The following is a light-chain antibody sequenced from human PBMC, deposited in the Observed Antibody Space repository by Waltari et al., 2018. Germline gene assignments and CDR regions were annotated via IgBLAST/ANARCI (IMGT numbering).Light chain of an antibody. Sequence: QSALTQPASVSGSPGQSITISCTGTSSAVGSYNLVPWYQQHPGKAPKLMIYEVSKRPSGVSNRFSGSKSGNTASLTISGLQAEDEADYYCCSYAGSSTFKVFGGGTKLTVL. CDR1: SSAVGSYNL. CDR2: EVS. CDR3: CSYAGSSTFKV. J-gene: IGLJ2*01. V-gene: IGLV2-23*02.